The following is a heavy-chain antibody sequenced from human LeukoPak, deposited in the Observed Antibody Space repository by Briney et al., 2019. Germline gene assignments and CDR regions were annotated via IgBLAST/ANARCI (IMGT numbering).Heavy chain of an antibody. Sequence: ASVKVSCKASGYTFTGFYIHWVRQAPGQGLEWMGWINPDRGGTNYAQKFQGRVTLTRDKSINTAYMELSGLTSDDTAMYYCVREDFVVIPAAMRGDYWGQGTLVIVS. CDR2: INPDRGGT. J-gene: IGHJ4*02. V-gene: IGHV1-2*02. CDR1: GYTFTGFY. D-gene: IGHD2-2*01. CDR3: VREDFVVIPAAMRGDY.